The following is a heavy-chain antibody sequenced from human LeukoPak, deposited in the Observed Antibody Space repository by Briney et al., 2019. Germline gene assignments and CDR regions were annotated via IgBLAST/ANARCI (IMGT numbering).Heavy chain of an antibody. CDR1: GGSISSGGYT. V-gene: IGHV4-30-2*01. D-gene: IGHD3-22*01. CDR2: VYHSGST. CDR3: ARAQSSGYYSYYFDY. Sequence: SQTLSLTCAVSGGSISSGGYTWSWIRQPPGKGLEWIGYVYHSGSTYYNPSLKSRVTISVDRSKNQFSLKLSSVTAADTAVYYCARAQSSGYYSYYFDYRGQGTLVTVSS. J-gene: IGHJ4*02.